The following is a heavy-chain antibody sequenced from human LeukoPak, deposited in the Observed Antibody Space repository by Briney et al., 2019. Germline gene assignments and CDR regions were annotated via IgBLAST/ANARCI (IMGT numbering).Heavy chain of an antibody. D-gene: IGHD4-23*01. CDR1: GFTFSSYE. V-gene: IGHV3-48*03. Sequence: PGGSLRLSCAASGFTFSSYEMNWVRQAPGKGLEWVSYISSSGTTIYYADSVKGRFTTSRDNAKNSLYLQMNSLRAEDTAVYYCARAGQLRNYWGQGTLVTVSS. J-gene: IGHJ4*02. CDR3: ARAGQLRNY. CDR2: ISSSGTTI.